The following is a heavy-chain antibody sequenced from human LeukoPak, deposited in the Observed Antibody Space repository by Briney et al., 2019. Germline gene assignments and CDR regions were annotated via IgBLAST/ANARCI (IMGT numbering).Heavy chain of an antibody. D-gene: IGHD6-13*01. J-gene: IGHJ6*03. CDR2: IRSKAYGGTT. Sequence: PGGSLRLSCTVSGFTVSSNSWSWVRQAPGKGLEWVGFIRSKAYGGTTEYAASVKGRFTISRDDSKSIAYLQMNSLKTEDTTVYYCTRAGIAAAGGHYYYYMDVWGKGTTVTISS. V-gene: IGHV3-49*04. CDR1: GFTVSSNS. CDR3: TRAGIAAAGGHYYYYMDV.